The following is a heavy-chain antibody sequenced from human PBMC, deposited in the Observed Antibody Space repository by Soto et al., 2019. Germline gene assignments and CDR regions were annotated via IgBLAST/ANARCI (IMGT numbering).Heavy chain of an antibody. Sequence: GASVKVSCKASGYTFTGYYMHCVRQAPGQGLEWMGWINPNSGGTNYAQKFQGWVTMTRDTSISTAYMELSRLRSDDTAVYYCARDGYGDSYYYYGMDVWGQGTTVTVSS. D-gene: IGHD4-17*01. CDR2: INPNSGGT. CDR1: GYTFTGYY. CDR3: ARDGYGDSYYYYGMDV. J-gene: IGHJ6*02. V-gene: IGHV1-2*04.